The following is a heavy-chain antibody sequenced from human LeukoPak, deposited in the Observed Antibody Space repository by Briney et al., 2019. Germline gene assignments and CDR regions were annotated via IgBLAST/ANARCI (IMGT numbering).Heavy chain of an antibody. CDR1: GYTFTSYA. V-gene: IGHV1-18*01. J-gene: IGHJ6*03. CDR3: ARAGYCSGGSCYPYYYYYYMDV. CDR2: ISGHNDDT. Sequence: ASVKVSCKASGYTFTSYAISWVRQAPGQGLEWMGWISGHNDDTNYAQRLQGRVTMTTDTSTSTAYMELRSLRSDDTAEYYCARAGYCSGGSCYPYYYYYYMDVWGKGTTVTVSS. D-gene: IGHD2-15*01.